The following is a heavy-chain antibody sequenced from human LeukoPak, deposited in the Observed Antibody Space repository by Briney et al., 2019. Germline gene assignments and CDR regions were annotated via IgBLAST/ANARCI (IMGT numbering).Heavy chain of an antibody. V-gene: IGHV3-15*01. CDR2: IKSKTDGGTT. D-gene: IGHD3-9*01. CDR3: TTDSFDWLDYFDY. J-gene: IGHJ4*02. Sequence: GGSLRLSCAASGFTFSNAWMSWVRQAPGEGREWVGRIKSKTDGGTTDYAAPVKGRFTISRDDSKNTLYLQMNSLKTEDTAVYYCTTDSFDWLDYFDYWGQGTLVTVSS. CDR1: GFTFSNAW.